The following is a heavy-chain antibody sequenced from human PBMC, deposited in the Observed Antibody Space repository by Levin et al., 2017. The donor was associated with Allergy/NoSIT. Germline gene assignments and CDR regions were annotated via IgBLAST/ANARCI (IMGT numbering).Heavy chain of an antibody. J-gene: IGHJ4*02. D-gene: IGHD3-16*01. CDR1: GGSVNSGSYY. V-gene: IGHV4-61*01. Sequence: SETLSLTCTVSGGSVNSGSYYWNWIRQTPKKGLEWLGYVYYIGSPSYNPSLKSRVSISLDRSQNQFSLSLNSVTAADTAVYFCARTTLPGDFFFDLWGQGTLVTVSS. CDR2: VYYIGSP. CDR3: ARTTLPGDFFFDL.